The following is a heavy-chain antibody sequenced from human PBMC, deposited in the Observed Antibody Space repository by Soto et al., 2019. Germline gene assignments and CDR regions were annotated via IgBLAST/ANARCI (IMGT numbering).Heavy chain of an antibody. CDR3: ARRGGGHEYGGRAYNCIDV. J-gene: IGHJ6*02. CDR1: GGSVSRDY. D-gene: IGHD4-17*01. CDR2: IYNIGST. V-gene: IGHV4-59*02. Sequence: PSETLSLTCTVSGGSVSRDYWIWIRQPPGKGLEWIGYIYNIGSTNYNPSLKSRLTISVDTSKNQFALKLRSVTAADTAVYYCARRGGGHEYGGRAYNCIDVWGQGTTVTVSS.